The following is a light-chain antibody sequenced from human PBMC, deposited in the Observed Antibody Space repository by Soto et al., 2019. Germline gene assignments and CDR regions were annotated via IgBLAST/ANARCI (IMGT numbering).Light chain of an antibody. V-gene: IGKV3-20*01. CDR2: GAS. Sequence: EIVRTQSPATLSVSPGDGATVSCRAIQSVSSSYLARYQQKPGQAPRLLIYGASSRATGIPDRFSGSGSGTDFTLTISRLEPEDFAVYYCQQYGSSPPITFGQGTRLEIK. CDR3: QQYGSSPPIT. CDR1: QSVSSSY. J-gene: IGKJ5*01.